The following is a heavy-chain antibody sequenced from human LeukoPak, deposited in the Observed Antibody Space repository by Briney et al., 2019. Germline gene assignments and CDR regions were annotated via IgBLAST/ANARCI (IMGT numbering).Heavy chain of an antibody. V-gene: IGHV1-2*02. CDR2: INPNSGGT. J-gene: IGHJ4*02. CDR3: ARELRYFDWLAENHYFDY. CDR1: GYTFTGYY. D-gene: IGHD3-9*01. Sequence: GASVKVSCKASGYTFTGYYMHWVRQAPGQGLEWMGWINPNSGGTNYAQKFQGRVTTTRDTSISTAYMELSRLRSDDTAVYYCARELRYFDWLAENHYFDYWGQGTLVTVSS.